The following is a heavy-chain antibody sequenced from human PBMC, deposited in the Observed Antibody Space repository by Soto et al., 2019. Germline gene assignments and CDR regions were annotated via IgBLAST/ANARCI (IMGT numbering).Heavy chain of an antibody. CDR1: GFSLTTSEVG. CDR2: IYWDDDK. V-gene: IGHV2-5*02. CDR3: AHIRSFGSGSRWYFDY. D-gene: IGHD3-10*01. Sequence: QITLRESGPTLVKPTQTLTLTCTFSGFSLTTSEVGVGWIRQSPGKALQWLALIYWDDDKRYSPSLKSRLTITKDTSKNQVVLTMSNMDPVDTATYYCAHIRSFGSGSRWYFDYWGQGTPVTVSS. J-gene: IGHJ4*02.